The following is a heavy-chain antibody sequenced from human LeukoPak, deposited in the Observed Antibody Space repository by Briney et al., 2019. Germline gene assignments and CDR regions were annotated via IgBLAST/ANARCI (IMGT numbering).Heavy chain of an antibody. CDR2: IYYTGST. V-gene: IGHV4-59*12. J-gene: IGHJ4*02. Sequence: PSETLSLTCTVSGGSISDYWTWIRQPPGKGLEWIGYIYYTGSTNYNPSLKSRVTISVDPSKKQFSLKLTSVTAADTAVYYCARERRSGSYYYFDYWGQGTLVTVSS. D-gene: IGHD1-26*01. CDR3: ARERRSGSYYYFDY. CDR1: GGSISDY.